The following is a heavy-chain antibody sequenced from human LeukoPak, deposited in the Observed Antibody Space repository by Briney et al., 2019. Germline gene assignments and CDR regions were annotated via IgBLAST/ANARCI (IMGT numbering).Heavy chain of an antibody. CDR2: IYSGGST. D-gene: IGHD3-10*01. CDR3: ARSPPPGSLWFGELLCGMDV. J-gene: IGHJ6*02. Sequence: GGSLRLSCAASGFTVSSNYMSWVRQAPGKGLEWVSVIYSGGSTYYADSVKGRFTISRDNSKNTLYLQMNSLRAADTAVYYCARSPPPGSLWFGELLCGMDVWGQGTTVTVSS. V-gene: IGHV3-53*01. CDR1: GFTVSSNY.